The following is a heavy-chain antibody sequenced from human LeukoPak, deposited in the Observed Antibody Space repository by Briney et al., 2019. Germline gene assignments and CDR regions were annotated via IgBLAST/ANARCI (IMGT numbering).Heavy chain of an antibody. Sequence: RASVKVSCKASGCTFTGYYMHWVRQAPGQGLEWMGWINPNSGGTNYAQKFQGRVTMTRDTSISTAYMELSRLGSDDTAVYYCARSPLKIVVVPAAPWEGLRYNWFDPWGQGTLVTVSS. CDR1: GCTFTGYY. D-gene: IGHD2-2*01. CDR3: ARSPLKIVVVPAAPWEGLRYNWFDP. CDR2: INPNSGGT. V-gene: IGHV1-2*02. J-gene: IGHJ5*02.